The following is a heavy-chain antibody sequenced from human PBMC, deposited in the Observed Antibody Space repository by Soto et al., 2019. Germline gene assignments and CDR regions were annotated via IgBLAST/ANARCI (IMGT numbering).Heavy chain of an antibody. CDR1: GGTFSSYA. CDR2: IIPIFDTA. Sequence: SVKVSCKTSGGTFSSYAISWVRQAPGQGLEWMGGIIPIFDTANYAQKFQGRVTITADESTSTAYMELSSLRSEDAAVYYCARGPPIVLVPAAIRYYYYYGMDVWGQGTTVTSP. CDR3: ARGPPIVLVPAAIRYYYYYGMDV. J-gene: IGHJ6*02. V-gene: IGHV1-69*13. D-gene: IGHD2-2*01.